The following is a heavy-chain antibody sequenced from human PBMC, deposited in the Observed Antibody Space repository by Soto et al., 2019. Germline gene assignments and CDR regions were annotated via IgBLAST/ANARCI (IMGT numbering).Heavy chain of an antibody. D-gene: IGHD6-19*01. J-gene: IGHJ6*02. Sequence: QVQLVQSGAEVKKPGSSVKVSCKASGGTFSSYAISWVRQAPGQGLEWMGGVIPMFGTTNYAQKFQGRVTIPADESTRTAYMELSSLRSEDTAVYYCARARIAVAVDYYYSAMDVWGQGTTVSVSS. V-gene: IGHV1-69*12. CDR1: GGTFSSYA. CDR3: ARARIAVAVDYYYSAMDV. CDR2: VIPMFGTT.